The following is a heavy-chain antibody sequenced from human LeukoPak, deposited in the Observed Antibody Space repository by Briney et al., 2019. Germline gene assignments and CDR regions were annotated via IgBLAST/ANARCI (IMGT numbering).Heavy chain of an antibody. Sequence: GGSLRLSCAASGFTFSSYAMSWVRQAPGKGLECVSAISGSGGSTYYADSVKGRFTISRDNSKNTLYLQMNSLRAEDTAVYYCAKDLGIVVVPAGSPGATFDPWGQGTLVTVSS. D-gene: IGHD2-2*01. J-gene: IGHJ5*02. CDR3: AKDLGIVVVPAGSPGATFDP. CDR1: GFTFSSYA. CDR2: ISGSGGST. V-gene: IGHV3-23*01.